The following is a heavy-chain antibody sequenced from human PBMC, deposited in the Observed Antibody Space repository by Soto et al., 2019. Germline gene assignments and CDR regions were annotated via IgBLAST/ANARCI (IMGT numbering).Heavy chain of an antibody. V-gene: IGHV3-74*01. J-gene: IGHJ5*02. D-gene: IGHD5-18*01. CDR3: AKETWIHNNWFDP. Sequence: PGGSLRLSCAASGFTFSNYWMHWVRQASGKGLVWLSHINPDGTVTNYADSVKGRFTISRDNAKNTLYLQMKSLRDDDTAVYYCAKETWIHNNWFDPWGQGTLVTVSS. CDR2: INPDGTVT. CDR1: GFTFSNYW.